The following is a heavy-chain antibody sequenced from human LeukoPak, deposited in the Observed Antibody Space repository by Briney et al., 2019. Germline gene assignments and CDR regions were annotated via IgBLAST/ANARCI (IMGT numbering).Heavy chain of an antibody. CDR3: AKEGRSTSPGY. CDR2: IRSSGGA. D-gene: IGHD2-15*01. Sequence: SETLSLTCSVSGGSISSYYWSWLRQPAGKGLEWIGRIRSSGGANYNPSLKSRVTMSVDTSTNQFSLTLDSVTAAATAVYWCAKEGRSTSPGYWGQGILVTVSS. J-gene: IGHJ4*02. CDR1: GGSISSYY. V-gene: IGHV4-4*07.